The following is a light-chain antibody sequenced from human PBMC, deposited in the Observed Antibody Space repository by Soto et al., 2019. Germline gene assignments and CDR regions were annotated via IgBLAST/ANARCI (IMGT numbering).Light chain of an antibody. CDR3: QQSYRTRGT. CDR1: QSISSY. J-gene: IGKJ3*01. CDR2: AAS. Sequence: DIQMTQSPSSLSASVGDRVTITCRASQSISSYLNWYQQKPGKAPKLLIYAASSLQSGVPSRFSGSGSGTDFTLTISSLQPEDFATYYCQQSYRTRGTFGPGTKVDIK. V-gene: IGKV1-39*01.